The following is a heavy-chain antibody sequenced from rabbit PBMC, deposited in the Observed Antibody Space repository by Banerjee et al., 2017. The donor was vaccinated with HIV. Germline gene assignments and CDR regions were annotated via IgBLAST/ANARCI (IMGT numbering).Heavy chain of an antibody. CDR3: ARGAGGIGYGCDL. V-gene: IGHV1S45*01. Sequence: QEQLEESGGDLVKPEGSLTLTCTASGFSFSGSYYMCWVRQAPGKGLEWIGCSYAGSGSAYYASWVKSRFTISKTSSTTVTLQMTSLTAADTATYFCARGAGGIGYGCDLWGQGTLVTVS. J-gene: IGHJ3*01. CDR1: GFSFSGSYY. CDR2: SYAGSGSA. D-gene: IGHD6-1*01.